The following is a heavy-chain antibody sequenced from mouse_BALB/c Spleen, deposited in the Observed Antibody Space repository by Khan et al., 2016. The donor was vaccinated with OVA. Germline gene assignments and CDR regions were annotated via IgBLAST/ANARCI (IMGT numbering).Heavy chain of an antibody. CDR2: ISNLAYSI. D-gene: IGHD4-1*01. CDR3: AGSWAMDY. J-gene: IGHJ4*01. V-gene: IGHV5-15*02. Sequence: EVELVESGGGLVQPGGSRKLSCAASGFTFSDYGMAWVRQAPGKGPEWVAFISNLAYSIYYADTVTGRFTIHRENAKKTLYLEMSRLRSEDTAMYYCAGSWAMDYWGQGTSVTVSS. CDR1: GFTFSDYG.